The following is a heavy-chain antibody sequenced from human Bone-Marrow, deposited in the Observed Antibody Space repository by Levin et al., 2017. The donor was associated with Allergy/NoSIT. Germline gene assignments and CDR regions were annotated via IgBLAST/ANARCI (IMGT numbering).Heavy chain of an antibody. CDR3: ARETPLSNLQVARYCSSTSCSTYYYYYGMDV. V-gene: IGHV1-69*04. CDR2: IIPILGIA. D-gene: IGHD2-2*01. Sequence: KISCKASGGTFSSYTISWVRQAPGQGLEWMGRIIPILGIANYAQKFQGRVTITADKSTSTAYMELSSLRSEDTAVYYCARETPLSNLQVARYCSSTSCSTYYYYYGMDVWGQGTTVTVSS. CDR1: GGTFSSYT. J-gene: IGHJ6*02.